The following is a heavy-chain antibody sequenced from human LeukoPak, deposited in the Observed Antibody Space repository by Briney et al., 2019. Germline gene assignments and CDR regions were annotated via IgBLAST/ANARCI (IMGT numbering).Heavy chain of an antibody. D-gene: IGHD2-2*01. CDR3: ARVGPYCSSTSCYSDWFDP. CDR2: INHSGST. J-gene: IGHJ5*02. CDR1: GGSFSGYY. V-gene: IGHV4-34*01. Sequence: SETLSLACAVYGGSFSGYYWSWIRQPPGKGLEWIGEINHSGSTNYNPSLKSRVTISVDTSKNQFSLKLCSVTAADTAVYYCARVGPYCSSTSCYSDWFDPWGQGTLVTVSS.